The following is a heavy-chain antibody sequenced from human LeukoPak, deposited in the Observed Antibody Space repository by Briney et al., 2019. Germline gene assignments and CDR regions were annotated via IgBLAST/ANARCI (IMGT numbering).Heavy chain of an antibody. V-gene: IGHV3-7*03. CDR3: ARDRLYCSGGSCYAGWFDP. Sequence: GGSLRLSCAASGFTFSSYWMSWVRQAPGKGLEWVANIKQDGSEKYYVDSVKGRFTISRDNAKNSLYLQMNSLRAEDTAVYYCARDRLYCSGGSCYAGWFDPWGQGTLVTVPS. CDR1: GFTFSSYW. J-gene: IGHJ5*02. CDR2: IKQDGSEK. D-gene: IGHD2-15*01.